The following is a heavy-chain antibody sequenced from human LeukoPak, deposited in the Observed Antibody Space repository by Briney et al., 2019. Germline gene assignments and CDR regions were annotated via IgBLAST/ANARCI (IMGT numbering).Heavy chain of an antibody. J-gene: IGHJ4*02. CDR3: AGLTHSYGLHDY. CDR2: IYYSGST. Sequence: KPSETLSLTCTVSGGSISSTSYYWGWIRQPPGKGLEWIGSIYYSGSTYYNASLKSRVTISVDTSKNQFSLKVSSVTAADTAMYYCAGLTHSYGLHDYWGQGTLVTVSS. D-gene: IGHD5-18*01. V-gene: IGHV4-39*07. CDR1: GGSISSTSYY.